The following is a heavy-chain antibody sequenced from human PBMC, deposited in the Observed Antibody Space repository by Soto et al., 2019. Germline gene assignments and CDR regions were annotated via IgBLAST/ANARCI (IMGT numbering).Heavy chain of an antibody. V-gene: IGHV3-23*01. CDR2: ISGSADGT. J-gene: IGHJ3*01. D-gene: IGHD3-3*01. CDR1: GFNFERYA. CDR3: AKDTVGGYSFWSGYYSDGLDV. Sequence: EVKLLESGGGLAQPGGALRISCVGSGFNFERYAISWVRQAPGGRLPWIAAISGSADGTDYAHSVRGRFTISRDNAKKTVHLQMDSLRVEDTAVYFCAKDTVGGYSFWSGYYSDGLDVWGQGTLVSVS.